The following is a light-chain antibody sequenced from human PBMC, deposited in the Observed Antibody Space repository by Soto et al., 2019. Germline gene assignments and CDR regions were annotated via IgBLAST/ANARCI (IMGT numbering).Light chain of an antibody. J-gene: IGLJ2*01. V-gene: IGLV3-21*04. Sequence: SYELTQPPSVSVAPGKTARITCGGNNIGSKSVHWYQQKPGQAPVLVIYYDSDRPSGIPERFSGSNSGNTATLTISRVEAGDEADYYCQVCDISSDHVLFGGGTKLTVL. CDR2: YDS. CDR3: QVCDISSDHVL. CDR1: NIGSKS.